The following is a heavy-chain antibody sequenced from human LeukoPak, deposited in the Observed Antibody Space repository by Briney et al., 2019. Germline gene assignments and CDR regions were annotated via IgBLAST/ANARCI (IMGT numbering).Heavy chain of an antibody. J-gene: IGHJ4*02. CDR2: ISSGGIII. CDR3: ARESYSARFDY. V-gene: IGHV3-48*04. CDR1: GITFSDYS. D-gene: IGHD2-21*01. Sequence: PGGSLRLSCAASGITFSDYSMNWVGQAPGKGLEWVSYISSGGIIIYYADSVKGRFTISRDNAKNSLYLQMNSLRAEDTAVYYCARESYSARFDYWGQGTLVTVSS.